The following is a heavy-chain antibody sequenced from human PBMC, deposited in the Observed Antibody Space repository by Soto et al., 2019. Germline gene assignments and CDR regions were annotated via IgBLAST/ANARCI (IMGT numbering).Heavy chain of an antibody. V-gene: IGHV1-18*01. CDR1: GYTFSSYG. J-gene: IGHJ6*02. CDR2: ISGYNGNT. D-gene: IGHD2-2*01. CDR3: ARIAYCSITTFSFPSRFHIRGYYYYYGMDV. Sequence: ASVKVSCKASGYTFSSYGISWVRQAPGQGLEWMGWISGYNGNTNFAQNHQGRDTMTTDTPTSTTFKELRSLKSDDTALYYCARIAYCSITTFSFPSRFHIRGYYYYYGMDVWGQGTTVTVSS.